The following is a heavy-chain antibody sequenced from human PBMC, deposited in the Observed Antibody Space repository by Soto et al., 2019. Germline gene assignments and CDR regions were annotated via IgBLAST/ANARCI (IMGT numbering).Heavy chain of an antibody. CDR2: ISDSDGST. Sequence: PGGSLRLSCAASGFPFSSYAMSWVRQAPGKGLEWVSGISDSDGSTYYADSVKGRVTISRDNSKNTLYLQMNSLRAEDTALYYCAKVLVAASYSLDFWGQGTMVTVSS. CDR3: AKVLVAASYSLDF. D-gene: IGHD2-15*01. J-gene: IGHJ3*01. CDR1: GFPFSSYA. V-gene: IGHV3-23*01.